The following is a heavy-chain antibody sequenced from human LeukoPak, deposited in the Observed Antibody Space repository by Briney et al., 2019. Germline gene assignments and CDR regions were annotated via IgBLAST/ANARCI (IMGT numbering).Heavy chain of an antibody. CDR1: GGSFSGYY. Sequence: PSETLSLTCAVYGGSFSGYYWSWIRQPPGKGLDWIGEINHSGSTNYNPSLKSRVTISVDTSKNQFSLKLSSVTAADTAVYYCARGSNYYDSGKGWFDPWGQGTLVTVSS. CDR3: ARGSNYYDSGKGWFDP. J-gene: IGHJ5*02. D-gene: IGHD3-10*01. V-gene: IGHV4-34*01. CDR2: INHSGST.